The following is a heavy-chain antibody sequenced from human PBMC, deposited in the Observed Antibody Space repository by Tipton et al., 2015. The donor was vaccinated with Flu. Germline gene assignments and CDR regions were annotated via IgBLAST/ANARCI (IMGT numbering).Heavy chain of an antibody. CDR3: ARDGAAILRYFDWLLGADAFDI. CDR1: GGSISSSSYY. D-gene: IGHD3-9*01. V-gene: IGHV4-39*07. CDR2: IYYSGST. Sequence: LRLSCTVSGGSISSSSYYWGWIRQPPGKGLEWIGSIYYSGSTYYNPSLKSRVTISVDTSKNQFSLKLSSVTAADTAVYHCARDGAAILRYFDWLLGADAFDIWGQGTMVTVSS. J-gene: IGHJ3*02.